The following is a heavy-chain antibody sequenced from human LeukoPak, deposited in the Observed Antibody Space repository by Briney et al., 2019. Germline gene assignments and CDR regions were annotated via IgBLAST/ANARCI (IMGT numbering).Heavy chain of an antibody. CDR2: IYYSGST. Sequence: SETLSLTCTVSGGSVSSGSYYWSWIRQPPGKGLEWIGYIYYSGSTNYNPSLKSRVTRSVDTSKNQFSLKLSSVTAADTAVYYCARSTGSQLLWFGEFDYWAQGTLVSVSS. CDR3: ARSTGSQLLWFGEFDY. CDR1: GGSVSSGSYY. D-gene: IGHD3-10*01. J-gene: IGHJ4*02. V-gene: IGHV4-61*01.